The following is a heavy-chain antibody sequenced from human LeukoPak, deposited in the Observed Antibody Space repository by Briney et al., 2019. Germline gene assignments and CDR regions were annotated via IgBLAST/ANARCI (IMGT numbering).Heavy chain of an antibody. CDR2: ISYDGSNK. Sequence: GRSLRLSCAASGFTFSSYAMHWVRQAPGKGLEWVAVISYDGSNKYYADSVKGRFTISRDNSKNTLYLQMNSLRAEDTAVYYCARLSDLGVRDSSGYPYYFDYWGQGTLVTVSS. J-gene: IGHJ4*02. D-gene: IGHD3-22*01. V-gene: IGHV3-30-3*01. CDR1: GFTFSSYA. CDR3: ARLSDLGVRDSSGYPYYFDY.